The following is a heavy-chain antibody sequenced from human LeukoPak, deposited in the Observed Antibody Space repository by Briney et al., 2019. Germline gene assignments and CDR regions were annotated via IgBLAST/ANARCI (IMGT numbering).Heavy chain of an antibody. CDR3: ARVYGSGRDY. Sequence: GGSLRLSCAASGFTFSGYSMNWVRQAPGKGLEWVSSISSSSYIYYADSVKGRFTISRDNAKNSLYLQMNSLRAEDTAVYYCARVYGSGRDYWGQGTLVTVSS. D-gene: IGHD3-10*01. V-gene: IGHV3-21*01. J-gene: IGHJ4*02. CDR2: ISSSSYI. CDR1: GFTFSGYS.